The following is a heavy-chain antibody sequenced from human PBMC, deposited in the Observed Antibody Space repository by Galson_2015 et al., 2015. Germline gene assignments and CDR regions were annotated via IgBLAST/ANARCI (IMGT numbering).Heavy chain of an antibody. D-gene: IGHD3-10*01. CDR1: GYSFTSYW. Sequence: QSGAEVKKPGESLKISCKGSGYSFTSYWIGWVRQMPGKGLEWMGIIYPGDSDTRYSPSFQGQVTISADKSISTAYLQWSSLKASDTAMYYCARSSYVLLWFGEVTSSGCGAFDIWGQGTMVTVSS. J-gene: IGHJ3*02. CDR3: ARSSYVLLWFGEVTSSGCGAFDI. V-gene: IGHV5-51*03. CDR2: IYPGDSDT.